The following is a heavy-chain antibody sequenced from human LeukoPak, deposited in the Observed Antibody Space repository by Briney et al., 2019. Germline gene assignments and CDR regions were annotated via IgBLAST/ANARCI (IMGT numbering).Heavy chain of an antibody. J-gene: IGHJ4*02. CDR3: ARGVLGYSYGFDY. D-gene: IGHD5-18*01. CDR1: GFTVSSNY. V-gene: IGHV3-53*04. Sequence: GGSLRLSCAASGFTVSSNYTSWVRHAPGKGLESVSVIFSGGTTYYADSVKGRFTISRHNSENTLYLQINSLRGEDTAVYYCARGVLGYSYGFDYWGQGTLVTVSS. CDR2: IFSGGTT.